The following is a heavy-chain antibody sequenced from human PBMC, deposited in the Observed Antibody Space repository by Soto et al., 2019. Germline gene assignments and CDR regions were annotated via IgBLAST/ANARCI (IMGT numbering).Heavy chain of an antibody. CDR1: GFTFSDYY. D-gene: IGHD3-16*01. J-gene: IGHJ6*02. CDR2: IYSGGST. V-gene: IGHV3-53*01. Sequence: PGGSLRLSCAASGFTFSDYYMSWVRQAPGKGLEWVSVIYSGGSTYYADSVKGRFTISRDNSKNTLYLQMNSLRAEDTAVYYCARDYVAGSYGYYYYGMDVWGQGTTVTVSS. CDR3: ARDYVAGSYGYYYYGMDV.